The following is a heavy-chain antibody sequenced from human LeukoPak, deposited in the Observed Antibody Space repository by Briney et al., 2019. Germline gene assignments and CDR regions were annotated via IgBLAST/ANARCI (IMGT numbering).Heavy chain of an antibody. Sequence: SGGSLRLSCAASGCTFSSYWMHWVRQAPGKGLVWGSRIKSDGSTNYADSVKGRFTISRDNAKNTVSLQMNSLRAEDTGVYYCARAPSEIGGYYPEYFRHWGQGTLVTVSS. CDR3: ARAPSEIGGYYPEYFRH. D-gene: IGHD3-22*01. CDR2: IKSDGST. J-gene: IGHJ1*01. V-gene: IGHV3-74*01. CDR1: GCTFSSYW.